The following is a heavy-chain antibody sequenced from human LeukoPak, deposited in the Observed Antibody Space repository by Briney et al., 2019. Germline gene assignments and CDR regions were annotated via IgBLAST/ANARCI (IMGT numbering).Heavy chain of an antibody. D-gene: IGHD5-12*01. Sequence: GGSLRLSCAASGFTFSSYAMSWVRQAPGKGLEWVSAISGSGGSTYYADSVKGRFTISRVNSKNTLYLQMNSLRAEDTAVYYCAKDGDSGPNFDYWGQGTLVTVSS. V-gene: IGHV3-23*01. CDR2: ISGSGGST. J-gene: IGHJ4*02. CDR3: AKDGDSGPNFDY. CDR1: GFTFSSYA.